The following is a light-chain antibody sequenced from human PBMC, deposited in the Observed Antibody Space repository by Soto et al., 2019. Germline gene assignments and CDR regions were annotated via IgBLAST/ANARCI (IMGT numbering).Light chain of an antibody. J-gene: IGLJ1*01. V-gene: IGLV2-14*01. CDR2: EVG. Sequence: QSALTQPASVSGSPGQSITISCTGTSSDVGGYNYVSWFQQHPGKAPKLMIYEVGNRPSGVSNRFSGSRSGNTASLTISGLQSEDEAEYYCNSYTNNNTFVFGTGTKLTVL. CDR1: SSDVGGYNY. CDR3: NSYTNNNTFV.